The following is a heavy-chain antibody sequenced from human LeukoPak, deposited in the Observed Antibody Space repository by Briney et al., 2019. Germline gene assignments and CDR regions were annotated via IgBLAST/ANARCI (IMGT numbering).Heavy chain of an antibody. Sequence: PSETLSLTCTVSGGSFSRSSYYWGWIRQPPGKGLEWIGSMYYSGSTYYNQSHKSRVTVSVDTSKNQFSLKLTSVTAADTAVYYCARQYYDSSGYYPWYFDQWGQGTLVTVSS. D-gene: IGHD3-22*01. V-gene: IGHV4-39*01. J-gene: IGHJ4*02. CDR3: ARQYYDSSGYYPWYFDQ. CDR2: MYYSGST. CDR1: GGSFSRSSYY.